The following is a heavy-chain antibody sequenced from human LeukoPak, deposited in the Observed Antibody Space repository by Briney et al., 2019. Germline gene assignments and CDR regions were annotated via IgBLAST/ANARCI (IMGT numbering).Heavy chain of an antibody. J-gene: IGHJ3*02. Sequence: SETLSLTCSVSGDSIRNYFWSWIRQPAGKGLEWIGRIYTSGSTDYNPSLRSRVIISLDTSKNQFSLKLSSVTAADTAVYYCARKQYYYDSSGYSPDAFDIWGQGTMVTVSS. D-gene: IGHD3-22*01. V-gene: IGHV4-4*07. CDR1: GDSIRNYF. CDR2: IYTSGST. CDR3: ARKQYYYDSSGYSPDAFDI.